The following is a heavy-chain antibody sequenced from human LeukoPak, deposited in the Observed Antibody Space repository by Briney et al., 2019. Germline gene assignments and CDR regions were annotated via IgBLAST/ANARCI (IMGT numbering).Heavy chain of an antibody. CDR3: AKDRGDYGDRSRFDP. CDR2: IRASGGVT. D-gene: IGHD4-17*01. V-gene: IGHV3-23*01. CDR1: GFTFSSYA. J-gene: IGHJ5*02. Sequence: GGSLRLSCAVSGFTFSSYAMSWVRPAPGQGLEWVSTIRASGGVTYYADSVRGRFTISRDNAKSTLYLQMNNLRVEDTAVYYCAKDRGDYGDRSRFDPWGQGIPVTVSS.